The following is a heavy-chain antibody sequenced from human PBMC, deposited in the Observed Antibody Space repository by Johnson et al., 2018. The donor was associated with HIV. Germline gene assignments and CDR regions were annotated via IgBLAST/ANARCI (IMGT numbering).Heavy chain of an antibody. CDR1: GFTFSSYA. V-gene: IGHV3-9*01. CDR2: ISWNSGSI. J-gene: IGHJ3*02. D-gene: IGHD2-8*01. Sequence: VQLVESGGGVVQPGRSLRLSCAASGFTFSSYAMHWVRQAPGKGLEWVSGISWNSGSIGYVDSVKGRFTISRDNSKDTLYLQMNSLRAEDTAVYYCAKFLLMYEERSGTFDIWGQGTMVTVAS. CDR3: AKFLLMYEERSGTFDI.